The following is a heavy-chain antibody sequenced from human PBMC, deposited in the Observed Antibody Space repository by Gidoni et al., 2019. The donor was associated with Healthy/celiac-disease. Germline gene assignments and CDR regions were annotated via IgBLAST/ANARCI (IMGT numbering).Heavy chain of an antibody. J-gene: IGHJ3*02. V-gene: IGHV3-53*04. CDR1: GFTVSSNY. CDR2: IYSGGST. CDR3: ARGANWSLDAFDI. D-gene: IGHD1-20*01. Sequence: EVQLVESGGGLVQPGGSLRLSCAASGFTVSSNYMSWVRQAPGKGLEWVSVIYSGGSTYYADSVKGRFTISRHNSKNTLYLQMNSLRAEDTAVYYCARGANWSLDAFDIWGQGTMVTVSS.